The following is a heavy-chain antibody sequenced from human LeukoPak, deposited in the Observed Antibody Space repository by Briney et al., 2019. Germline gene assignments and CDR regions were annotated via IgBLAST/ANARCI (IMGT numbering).Heavy chain of an antibody. J-gene: IGHJ4*02. CDR2: IWYDGSKK. CDR1: GFTFSSHG. D-gene: IGHD3-22*01. V-gene: IGHV3-33*06. Sequence: PGRSLRLSCAASGFTFSSHGMHWVRQAPGKGLEWVAVIWYDGSKKYYGDSVKSRFIVSRDNSKNTLYLQMNSPRAGDTAVYFCAKVADYYDTSGLDYWGQGTPVTVSS. CDR3: AKVADYYDTSGLDY.